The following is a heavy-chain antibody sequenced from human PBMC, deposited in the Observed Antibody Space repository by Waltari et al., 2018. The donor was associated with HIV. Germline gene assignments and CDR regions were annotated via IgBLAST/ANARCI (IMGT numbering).Heavy chain of an antibody. V-gene: IGHV1-8*01. CDR3: AGGSYSGIHYVGGYYLDY. CDR2: MDPKSGNT. D-gene: IGHD6-19*01. CDR1: GYTFTKYD. Sequence: QVQVVQSGAEVKKPGASVKVSCKTSGYTFTKYDIIWLRQATGQGLEWIGLMDPKSGNTGCAQKFQGRVTMTKNTSIKTAYMELSNLRPDDTARYYCAGGSYSGIHYVGGYYLDYWGQGSLITGSS. J-gene: IGHJ4*02.